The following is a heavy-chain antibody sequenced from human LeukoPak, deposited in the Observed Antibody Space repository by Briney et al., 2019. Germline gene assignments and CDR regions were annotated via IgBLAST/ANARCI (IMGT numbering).Heavy chain of an antibody. CDR3: ARDYVWGTYS. CDR2: ITSSSSYI. V-gene: IGHV3-21*04. J-gene: IGHJ5*02. CDR1: GFSFSSHS. Sequence: PGGSLRLSCVASGFSFSSHSMNWVRQAPGEGLEWVSSITSSSSYIYYADSVKGRFTISRHNSKNTLYLQMNSLRAEDTAVYYCARDYVWGTYSWGQGTLVTVSS. D-gene: IGHD3-16*01.